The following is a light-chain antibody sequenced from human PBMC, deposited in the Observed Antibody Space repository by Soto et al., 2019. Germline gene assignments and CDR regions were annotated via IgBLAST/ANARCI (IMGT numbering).Light chain of an antibody. V-gene: IGKV1-5*01. CDR3: QQYNSFSVN. Sequence: DIQMTQSPSTLSAFVGDRVTITCRASQTISTWLAWYQQKPGKAPKLLIFDASTVQSGVPSRFSGSGSGTKFTLTINSLQPDDIASYYCQQYNSFSVNFGQGTRLEI. CDR2: DAS. CDR1: QTISTW. J-gene: IGKJ5*01.